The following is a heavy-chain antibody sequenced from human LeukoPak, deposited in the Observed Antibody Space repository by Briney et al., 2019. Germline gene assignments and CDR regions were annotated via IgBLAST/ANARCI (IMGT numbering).Heavy chain of an antibody. V-gene: IGHV4-34*01. D-gene: IGHD3-16*02. J-gene: IGHJ4*02. CDR1: AGSISSYY. Sequence: SETLSLTCTVSAGSISSYYWSWIRQPPGKGLEWIGEINHSGSTNYNPSLKSRVTISVDTSKNQFSLKLSSVTAADTAVYYCARGTSYVWGSYRYPHFAYWGQGTLVTVSS. CDR2: INHSGST. CDR3: ARGTSYVWGSYRYPHFAY.